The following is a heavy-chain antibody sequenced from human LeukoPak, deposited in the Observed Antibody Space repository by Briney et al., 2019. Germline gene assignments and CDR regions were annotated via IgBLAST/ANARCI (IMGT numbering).Heavy chain of an antibody. CDR3: ARRVGGYSYGYFDY. Sequence: PSGTLSLTCTVSGGSISSYYWSWIRPPPGKGLEWIGYIYTSGSTNYNPSLKSRVTISVDTFKNQFSLKLSSVTAADTAVYYCARRVGGYSYGYFDYWGQGTLVTVSS. D-gene: IGHD5-18*01. CDR1: GGSISSYY. V-gene: IGHV4-4*09. CDR2: IYTSGST. J-gene: IGHJ4*02.